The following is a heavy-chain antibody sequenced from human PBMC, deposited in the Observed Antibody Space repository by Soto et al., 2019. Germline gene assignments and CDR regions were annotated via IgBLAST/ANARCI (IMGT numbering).Heavy chain of an antibody. V-gene: IGHV1-8*01. Sequence: VLFLCWASSCAFTRYDINRVRPATPQGLELLAWLNPPSGNTGYAQKFQGRGTMTRNTSISTAYMELSSLRSEDTAVYYWAGGAWFEYLDVWGQGTMDTVSS. CDR3: AGGAWFEYLDV. D-gene: IGHD3-10*01. J-gene: IGHJ6*02. CDR2: LNPPSGNT. CDR1: SCAFTRYD.